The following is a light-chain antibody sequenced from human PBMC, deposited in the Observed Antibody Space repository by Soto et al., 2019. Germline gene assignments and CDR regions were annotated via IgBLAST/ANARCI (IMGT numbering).Light chain of an antibody. J-gene: IGKJ3*01. CDR1: QSVSNNY. CDR3: QQYGSSPALFT. CDR2: GAS. V-gene: IGKV3-20*01. Sequence: EIVLTQSPGTLSLSPGERATHSCRASQSVSNNYLAWYQQKPGQAPRLLIYGASNRATGIPDRFSGSGSGTEFTLTISRLEPEDFAVYYCQQYGSSPALFTFGPGTKVDIK.